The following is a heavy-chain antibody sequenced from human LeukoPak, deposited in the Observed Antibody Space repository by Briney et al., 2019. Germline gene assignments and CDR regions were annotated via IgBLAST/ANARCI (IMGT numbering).Heavy chain of an antibody. CDR1: GFTFSSYA. D-gene: IGHD3-16*02. J-gene: IGHJ3*02. CDR2: ISSSSSYI. CDR3: ARGEVEYDYVWGSYRPNDAFDI. V-gene: IGHV3-21*01. Sequence: GGSLRLSCAVSGFTFSSYAMNWVRQAPGKGLEWVSSISSSSSYIYYADSVKGRFTISRDNAKNSLYLQMNSLRAEDTAVYYCARGEVEYDYVWGSYRPNDAFDIWGQGTMVTVSS.